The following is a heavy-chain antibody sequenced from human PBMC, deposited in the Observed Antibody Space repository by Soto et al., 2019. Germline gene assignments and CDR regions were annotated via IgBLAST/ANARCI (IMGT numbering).Heavy chain of an antibody. V-gene: IGHV4-4*07. D-gene: IGHD3-10*01. J-gene: IGHJ6*02. CDR1: GGSIGPYY. CDR2: IYPSGTT. Sequence: SETLSLTCTVSGGSIGPYYWNWIRQPAGKGLEWIGRIYPSGTTKYNPSLKSRVTVSVDTSKNQLFLRLTSVTAADTAVYYCARVGGYGMDVWGQGTTVTVSS. CDR3: ARVGGYGMDV.